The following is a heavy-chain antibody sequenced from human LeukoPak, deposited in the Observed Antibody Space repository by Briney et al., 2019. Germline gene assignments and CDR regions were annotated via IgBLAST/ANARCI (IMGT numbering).Heavy chain of an antibody. V-gene: IGHV1-2*02. J-gene: IGHJ5*02. CDR1: GYTFTGYY. CDR2: INPNSGGT. D-gene: IGHD6-13*01. Sequence: ASVKASCKASGYTFTGYYMHWVRQAPGQGLEWMGWINPNSGGTNYAQKFQGRVTMTRDTSISTAYMELSRLRSDDTAVYYCARAGDSSSWDNWFDPWGQGTLVTVSS. CDR3: ARAGDSSSWDNWFDP.